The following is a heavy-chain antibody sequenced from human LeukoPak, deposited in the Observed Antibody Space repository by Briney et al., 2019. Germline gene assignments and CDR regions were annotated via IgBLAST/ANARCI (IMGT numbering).Heavy chain of an antibody. CDR1: GFTFSSYW. J-gene: IGHJ4*02. CDR2: IKQDGSEK. CDR3: ARDYSQYDFWSGSPDY. D-gene: IGHD3-3*01. Sequence: GGSLRLSCAASGFTFSSYWMSWVRQAPGKGLEWVANIKQDGSEKYYVDSVKGRFTISRDNAKNSLYLQMDSLRAEDTAVYYCARDYSQYDFWSGSPDYWGQGTLVTVSS. V-gene: IGHV3-7*01.